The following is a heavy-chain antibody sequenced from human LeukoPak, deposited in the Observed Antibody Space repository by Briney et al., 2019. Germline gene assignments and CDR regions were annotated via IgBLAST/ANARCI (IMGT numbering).Heavy chain of an antibody. CDR1: GFTFSSYA. CDR2: ISGSGGNT. CDR3: AKRYCSSNSCYNYYFDY. V-gene: IGHV3-23*01. D-gene: IGHD2-2*01. J-gene: IGHJ4*02. Sequence: PGGSLRLSCAASGFTFSSYAMSWVRQAPGKGLEWVSAISGSGGNTYYADSVKGRFTISRDNSKNTLYLQMNSLRAEDTAVYYCAKRYCSSNSCYNYYFDYWGQGTLVTVSS.